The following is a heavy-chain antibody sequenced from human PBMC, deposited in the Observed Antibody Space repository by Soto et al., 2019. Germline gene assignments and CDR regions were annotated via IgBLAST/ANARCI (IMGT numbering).Heavy chain of an antibody. D-gene: IGHD1-1*01. CDR1: GYTFTSYG. CDR2: ISAHNGNT. Sequence: QVHLVQSGAEVKKPGASVKVSCKASGYTFTSYGITWVRQAPGQGLERMGWISAHNGNTDYAQKLQGRVIVTRDTSPSTASMELRRLRSADRAVYYCARGRYGDYWGQGAVVTVSS. J-gene: IGHJ4*02. V-gene: IGHV1-18*01. CDR3: ARGRYGDY.